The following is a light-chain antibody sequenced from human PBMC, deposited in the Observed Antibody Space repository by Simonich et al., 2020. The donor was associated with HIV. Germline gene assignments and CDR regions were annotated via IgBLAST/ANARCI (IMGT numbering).Light chain of an antibody. CDR1: QSVSSY. Sequence: EIVLTQSPATLSLSPGEKATLSCRASQSVSSYLAWYQHKPGQAPRLLIYDASNRATGIPARVSGSGSGTDFTLTISSLEPEDFAVYYCQHREAFGPGTKVDIK. V-gene: IGKV3-11*01. CDR2: DAS. CDR3: QHREA. J-gene: IGKJ3*01.